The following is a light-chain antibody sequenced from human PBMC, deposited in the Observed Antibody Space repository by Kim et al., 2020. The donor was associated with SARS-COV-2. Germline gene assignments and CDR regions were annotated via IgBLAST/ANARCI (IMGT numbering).Light chain of an antibody. J-gene: IGLJ3*02. CDR3: QVWNSDDNHQM. Sequence: SYELTQPPSGSVAPGKTARITCGGENIGSKSVHWYQQKPGQAPVLVIYYDSDQPSGIPDRFSGSNSGNTATLTISRVEAGDEADYYCQVWNSDDNHQMFGGGTQLTVL. V-gene: IGLV3-21*04. CDR2: YDS. CDR1: NIGSKS.